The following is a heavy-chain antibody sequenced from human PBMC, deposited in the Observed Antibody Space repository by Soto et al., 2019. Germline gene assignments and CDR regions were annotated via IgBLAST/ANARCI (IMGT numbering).Heavy chain of an antibody. V-gene: IGHV3-64*01. CDR3: ARDYCSGGTCYLSYFVY. Sequence: EVQLVESGGGLVQPGGSLRLSCAASGFTFWTYAMHWVRQAPGKGLEYVSTITSNGGNTYYANSVKGRFTISRDNSKNTLFLQMGSLSAEDMAVDYCARDYCSGGTCYLSYFVYGGQGTLVTVSS. CDR2: ITSNGGNT. D-gene: IGHD2-15*01. J-gene: IGHJ4*02. CDR1: GFTFWTYA.